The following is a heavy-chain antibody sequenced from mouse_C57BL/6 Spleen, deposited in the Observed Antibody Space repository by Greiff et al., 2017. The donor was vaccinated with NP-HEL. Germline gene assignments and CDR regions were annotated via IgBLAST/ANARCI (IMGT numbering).Heavy chain of an antibody. CDR2: INPYNGDT. CDR1: GYSFTGYF. V-gene: IGHV1-20*01. D-gene: IGHD2-1*01. CDR3: ARDYGNYEAWFAY. J-gene: IGHJ3*01. Sequence: EVQLQQSGPELVKPGDSVKISCKASGYSFTGYFMNWVMQSHGKSLEWIGRINPYNGDTFYNQKFKGKATLTVDKSSSTAHMELRSLTSEDSAVYYCARDYGNYEAWFAYWGQGTLVTVSA.